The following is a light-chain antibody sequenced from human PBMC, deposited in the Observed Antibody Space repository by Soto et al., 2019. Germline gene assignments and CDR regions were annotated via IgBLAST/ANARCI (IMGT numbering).Light chain of an antibody. CDR1: SSDVRGYHY. V-gene: IGLV2-14*01. Sequence: QSALTQPASVSGSPGQSITISCTGTSSDVRGYHYVSWYQQHPGKAPQLMIYEVSNRPSGVSNRFSGSKSGNTASLTISRPQAEDEADYYGSSYPNSSTLVFGTGTKVTVL. J-gene: IGLJ1*01. CDR2: EVS. CDR3: SSYPNSSTLV.